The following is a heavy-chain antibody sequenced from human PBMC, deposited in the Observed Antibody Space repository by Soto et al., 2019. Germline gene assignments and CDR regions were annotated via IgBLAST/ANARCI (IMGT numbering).Heavy chain of an antibody. D-gene: IGHD6-13*01. CDR1: GGSISSRNYY. J-gene: IGHJ4*02. Sequence: LSLTCTVSGGSISSRNYYWAWVRQPPGKGLEWIGNIYYSGDTYYRPSLRSRLTISVDTSKNQFSLKLSSLTAADTAMYYCASLQVPGNFDYWGQGNLVTVSS. CDR3: ASLQVPGNFDY. V-gene: IGHV4-39*01. CDR2: IYYSGDT.